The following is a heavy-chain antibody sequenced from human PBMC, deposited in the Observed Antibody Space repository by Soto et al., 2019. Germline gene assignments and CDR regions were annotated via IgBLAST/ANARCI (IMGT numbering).Heavy chain of an antibody. Sequence: QVQLVESGGGVVQPGRSLRLSCAASGFTFSSYGMHWVRQAPGKGLAWVAVIWYDGSNKYYADSVKGRFTISRDNSKNTLYLQMNSLRAEDTAVYYCARYSFSYGDHRRDFDYWGQGPLVTVSS. CDR3: ARYSFSYGDHRRDFDY. V-gene: IGHV3-33*01. CDR2: IWYDGSNK. CDR1: GFTFSSYG. D-gene: IGHD4-17*01. J-gene: IGHJ4*02.